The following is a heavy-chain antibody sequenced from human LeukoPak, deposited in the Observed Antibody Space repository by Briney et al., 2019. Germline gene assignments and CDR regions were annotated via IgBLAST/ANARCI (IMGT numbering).Heavy chain of an antibody. D-gene: IGHD6-19*01. CDR2: ISSSSSYI. J-gene: IGHJ4*02. Sequence: GGSLRLSCAASGFTFSSYSMNWVRQAPGKGLEWVSSISSSSSYIYYADSVKGRFTISRDNSKNTLYLQMNSVRAEDTAVYYCAKDQFYRGSGWYFFDSWGQGTPVTVSS. V-gene: IGHV3-21*01. CDR1: GFTFSSYS. CDR3: AKDQFYRGSGWYFFDS.